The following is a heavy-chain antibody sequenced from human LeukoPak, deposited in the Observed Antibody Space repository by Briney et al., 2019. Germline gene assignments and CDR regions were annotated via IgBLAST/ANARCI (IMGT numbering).Heavy chain of an antibody. CDR1: GYTYSEWS. J-gene: IGHJ4*02. D-gene: IGHD3-10*01. Sequence: GGSLILCCAAGGYTYSEWSISGRRQAPGKGLEWVSYISSSASIIYYADSVRGRFTISIDNAKNFLYLRMNSLREDETAVSVCARLRLVVLAVAGLDGLDYWRQGTPVIVSS. CDR2: ISSSASII. V-gene: IGHV3-48*02. CDR3: ARLRLVVLAVAGLDGLDY.